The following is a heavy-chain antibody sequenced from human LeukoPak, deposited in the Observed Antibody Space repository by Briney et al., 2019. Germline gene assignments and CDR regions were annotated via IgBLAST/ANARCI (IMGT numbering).Heavy chain of an antibody. CDR1: GCSISSYY. Sequence: PSETLSLTCTVSGCSISSYYWSWIRQPPGKGLEWIGYIYYSGSINYNPSLKSRVTISVDTSKNQFSLKLSSVTAADTAVYYCARYSTGWGAFDYWGQGTLVTVSS. D-gene: IGHD3-16*01. J-gene: IGHJ4*02. CDR2: IYYSGSI. V-gene: IGHV4-59*01. CDR3: ARYSTGWGAFDY.